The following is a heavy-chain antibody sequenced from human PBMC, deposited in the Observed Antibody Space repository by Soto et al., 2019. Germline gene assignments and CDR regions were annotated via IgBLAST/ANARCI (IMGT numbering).Heavy chain of an antibody. CDR3: ARELLHDYIWGEPGSFDY. V-gene: IGHV3-21*01. CDR2: ISSSSSYI. J-gene: IGHJ4*02. Sequence: SGGSLRLSCAASGFTFSSYSMNWVRQAPGKGLEWVSSISSSSSYIYYADSVKGRFTISRDNAKNSLYLQMNSLRAEDTAVYYCARELLHDYIWGEPGSFDYWGQGTLVTVSS. CDR1: GFTFSSYS. D-gene: IGHD3-16*01.